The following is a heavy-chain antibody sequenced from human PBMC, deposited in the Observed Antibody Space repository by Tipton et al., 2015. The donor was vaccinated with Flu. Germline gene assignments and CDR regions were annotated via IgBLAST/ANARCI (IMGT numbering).Heavy chain of an antibody. D-gene: IGHD2-21*01. CDR3: AGSPYCGGDCYSWDWYFDL. CDR2: INHSGST. CDR1: GGSFSGYY. V-gene: IGHV4-34*01. Sequence: TLSLTCAVYGGSFSGYYWSWIRQPPGKGLEWIGEINHSGSTNYNPSLKSRVTISVDTSKNQFSLKLSSVTAADTAVYYCAGSPYCGGDCYSWDWYFDLWGRGTLVTVSS. J-gene: IGHJ2*01.